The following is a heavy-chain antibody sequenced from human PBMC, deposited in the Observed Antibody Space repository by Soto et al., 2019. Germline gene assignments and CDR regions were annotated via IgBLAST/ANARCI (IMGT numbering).Heavy chain of an antibody. Sequence: LRLSCSASGFTFSDENMIWVRQVPGKGLEWVSGISGGGSYIFYADSVQGRFSISRDNPKNSLFLEMNSLRVEDTAVYYCARDSDCHSTSCFFPPHVWGQGTTVTVS. D-gene: IGHD2-2*01. CDR1: GFTFSDEN. CDR3: ARDSDCHSTSCFFPPHV. CDR2: ISGGGSYI. J-gene: IGHJ6*02. V-gene: IGHV3-21*06.